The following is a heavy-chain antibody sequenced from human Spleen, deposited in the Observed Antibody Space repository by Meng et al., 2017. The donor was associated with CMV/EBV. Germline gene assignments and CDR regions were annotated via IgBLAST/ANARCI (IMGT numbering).Heavy chain of an antibody. V-gene: IGHV1-69*05. Sequence: SGGPFRSYAISWVRQAPGQGLEWMGGIIPIFGTANYAQKFQGRVTITTDESTSTAYMELSSLRSEDTAVYYCARGLPAAISYWFDPWGQGTLVTVSS. J-gene: IGHJ5*02. CDR2: IIPIFGTA. D-gene: IGHD2-2*01. CDR3: ARGLPAAISYWFDP. CDR1: GGPFRSYA.